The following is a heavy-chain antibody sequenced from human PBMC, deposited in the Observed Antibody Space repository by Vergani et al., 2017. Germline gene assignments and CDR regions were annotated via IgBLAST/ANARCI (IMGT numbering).Heavy chain of an antibody. CDR2: IYPADSAT. CDR3: ARHTTYTDS. D-gene: IGHD1-1*01. J-gene: IGHJ4*02. V-gene: IGHV5-51*01. Sequence: EVELVQSGPEMRKPGESLKISCNGSEYSFGNYWIGWVRQMPGKGLEWMGIIYPADSATRYSPSFQGQVTISADKSISTAFLQWDSLKASDTALYYCARHTTYTDSWGQGTLVTVSS. CDR1: EYSFGNYW.